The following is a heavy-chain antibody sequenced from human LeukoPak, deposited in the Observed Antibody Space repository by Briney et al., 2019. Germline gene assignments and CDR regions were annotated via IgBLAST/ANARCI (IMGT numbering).Heavy chain of an antibody. CDR2: IYYSGST. J-gene: IGHJ3*02. Sequence: PSETLSLTCTVSGGSISSGGYYWSWIRQHPGKGLEWIGYIYYSGSTYYNPSLKSRVTISVDKSKNQFSLKLSSVTAADTAVYYCARTYYYDSSGYPHDAFDIWGQGTMVTVSS. D-gene: IGHD3-22*01. V-gene: IGHV4-31*03. CDR1: GGSISSGGYY. CDR3: ARTYYYDSSGYPHDAFDI.